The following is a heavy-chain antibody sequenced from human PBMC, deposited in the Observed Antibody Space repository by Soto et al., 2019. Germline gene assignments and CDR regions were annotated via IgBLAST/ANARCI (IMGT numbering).Heavy chain of an antibody. J-gene: IGHJ4*02. CDR1: GSISGYY. CDR2: IYYSGST. CDR3: ARHVNIAVAGTGFDY. D-gene: IGHD6-19*01. V-gene: IGHV4-59*08. Sequence: SETLSLTCTVSGSISGYYWGWIRQPPGKGLEWIGYIYYSGSTNYNPSLKSRVTISVDTSKNQLSLKVNSVTAADTAVYYCARHVNIAVAGTGFDYWGQGTPVTVSS.